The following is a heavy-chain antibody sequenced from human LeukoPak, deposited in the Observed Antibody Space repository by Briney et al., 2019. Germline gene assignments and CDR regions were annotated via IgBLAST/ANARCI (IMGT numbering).Heavy chain of an antibody. Sequence: GGSLRLSCAASGFTFSSYSMNWVRQAPGKGLEWVSSISSSSSYIYYADSVKGRFNISRDNAKNSLYLQMNSLRAEDTAVYYCARDHDDYIWGSYRSFDYWGQGTLVTVSS. CDR1: GFTFSSYS. D-gene: IGHD3-16*02. CDR2: ISSSSSYI. CDR3: ARDHDDYIWGSYRSFDY. J-gene: IGHJ4*02. V-gene: IGHV3-21*01.